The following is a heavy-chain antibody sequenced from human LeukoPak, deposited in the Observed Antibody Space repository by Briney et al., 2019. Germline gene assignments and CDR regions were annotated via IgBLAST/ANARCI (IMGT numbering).Heavy chain of an antibody. J-gene: IGHJ4*02. D-gene: IGHD3-16*01. Sequence: PSETLSLTCSVSGGSINTYYWTWIRLSPGKGLDWIGYIYYSGTTDYNPSLKSRVTISVDTSKSQVSLKLSSVTAADTAIYYCARDPSTFYFDYWGQGALVTVSS. CDR1: GGSINTYY. CDR2: IYYSGTT. CDR3: ARDPSTFYFDY. V-gene: IGHV4-59*01.